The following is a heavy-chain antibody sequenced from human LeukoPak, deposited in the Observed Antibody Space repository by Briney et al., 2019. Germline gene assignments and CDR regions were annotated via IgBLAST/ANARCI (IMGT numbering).Heavy chain of an antibody. V-gene: IGHV4-39*01. Sequence: SETLSLTCSVSGGSISSSSSYWGWIRQPPGKGLEWIGSIYYSGSSFDNPALKSRVTISVDTSKNQFSLKLSSVTAADTAVYYCARVWGVTDFYDSRGAFDIWGQGTMVTVSS. CDR2: IYYSGSS. D-gene: IGHD3-22*01. J-gene: IGHJ3*02. CDR3: ARVWGVTDFYDSRGAFDI. CDR1: GGSISSSSSY.